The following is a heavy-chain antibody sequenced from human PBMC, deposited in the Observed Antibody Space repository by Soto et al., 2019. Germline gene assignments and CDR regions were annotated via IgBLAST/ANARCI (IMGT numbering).Heavy chain of an antibody. CDR3: ARTLRSPENYYYYGMDV. D-gene: IGHD3-3*01. J-gene: IGHJ6*02. Sequence: GGSLRLSCAASGFTFSSYSMNWVRQAPGKGLEWVSSISSSSSYIYYADSVKGRLTISRDNAKNSLYLQMNSLRAEDTAVYYCARTLRSPENYYYYGMDVWGQGTTVTVSS. CDR2: ISSSSSYI. CDR1: GFTFSSYS. V-gene: IGHV3-21*01.